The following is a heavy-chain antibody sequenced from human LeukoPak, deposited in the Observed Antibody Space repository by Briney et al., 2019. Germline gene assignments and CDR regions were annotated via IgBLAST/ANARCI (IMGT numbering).Heavy chain of an antibody. CDR1: GGSFSGYY. Sequence: SETLSLTCAVYGGSFSGYYWSWIRQPPGKGLEWIGEINHSGSTNYNPSLKSRVTISVDTSKNQFSLKLSSVTAADTAVYYCARDSTTVTLPFFDYWGQGTLVTVSS. CDR2: INHSGST. CDR3: ARDSTTVTLPFFDY. D-gene: IGHD4-17*01. J-gene: IGHJ4*02. V-gene: IGHV4-34*01.